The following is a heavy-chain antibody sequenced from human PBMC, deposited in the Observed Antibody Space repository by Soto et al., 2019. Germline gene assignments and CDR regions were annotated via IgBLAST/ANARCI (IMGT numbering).Heavy chain of an antibody. CDR3: ARIRDSSGYYRIFDY. Sequence: SGPTLVNPTETLTLTCTVSGFSLSNARMGVSWIRQPPGKALEWLAHIFSNDEKSYSTSLKSRLTISKDTPKSQVVLTMTNMDPVDTATYYCARIRDSSGYYRIFDYWGQGTLVTVSS. V-gene: IGHV2-26*01. J-gene: IGHJ4*02. D-gene: IGHD3-22*01. CDR2: IFSNDEK. CDR1: GFSLSNARMG.